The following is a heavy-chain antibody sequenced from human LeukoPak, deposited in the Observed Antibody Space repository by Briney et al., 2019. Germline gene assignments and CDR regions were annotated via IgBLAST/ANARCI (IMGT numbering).Heavy chain of an antibody. V-gene: IGHV3-23*01. CDR1: GFTFSSYG. J-gene: IGHJ4*02. CDR2: ISGSGGST. D-gene: IGHD5-18*01. Sequence: GGSLRLSCAASGFTFSSYGMSWVRQAPGKGLEWVSAISGSGGSTYYADSVKGRFTISRDNAKNSLYLQMNSLRAEDTAVYYCAREYSDTAMARWGQGTLVTVSS. CDR3: AREYSDTAMAR.